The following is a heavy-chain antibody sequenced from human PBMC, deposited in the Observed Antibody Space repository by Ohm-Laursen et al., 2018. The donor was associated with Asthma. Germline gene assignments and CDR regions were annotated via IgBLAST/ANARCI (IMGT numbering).Heavy chain of an antibody. V-gene: IGHV4-34*01. Sequence: GTLSLTCAVYGGSFSGYYWSWIRQPPGKGLEWIGEINHSGSTNYNPSLKSRVTISVDTSKNQFSLKLSSVTAADTAVYYCARGRGGGNVAYYFDYWGQGTLVTVSS. J-gene: IGHJ4*02. CDR2: INHSGST. CDR1: GGSFSGYY. D-gene: IGHD4-23*01. CDR3: ARGRGGGNVAYYFDY.